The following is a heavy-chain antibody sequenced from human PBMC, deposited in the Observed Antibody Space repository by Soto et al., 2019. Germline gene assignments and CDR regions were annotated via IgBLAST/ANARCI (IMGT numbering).Heavy chain of an antibody. CDR3: ARLGNSGSYRGAFDY. CDR2: IIPIFGTA. D-gene: IGHD1-26*01. CDR1: GGTFSSYA. J-gene: IGHJ4*02. V-gene: IGHV1-69*06. Sequence: SVKVSCKASGGTFSSYAISWVRHAPGQGLEWMGGIIPIFGTANYAQKFQGRVTITADKSTSTAYMELSSLRSEDTAVYYCARLGNSGSYRGAFDYWGQGTLVTVSS.